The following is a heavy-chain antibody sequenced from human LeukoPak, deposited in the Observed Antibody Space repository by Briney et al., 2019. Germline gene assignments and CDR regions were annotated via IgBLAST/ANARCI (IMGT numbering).Heavy chain of an antibody. D-gene: IGHD5-24*01. CDR2: ISGDGGNT. J-gene: IGHJ4*02. V-gene: IGHV3-43*02. Sequence: GGSLRLSCAASGFTYDDYAIQWVRQAPGKGLEWVSLISGDGGNTYYADSVKGRFTISRDNSTNSLYLQMNSLRTEDTALYYCSKVGYNSWGIDYWGEGTLVTVSS. CDR1: GFTYDDYA. CDR3: SKVGYNSWGIDY.